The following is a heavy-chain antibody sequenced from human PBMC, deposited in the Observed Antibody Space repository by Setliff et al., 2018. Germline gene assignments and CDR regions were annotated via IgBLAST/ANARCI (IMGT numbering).Heavy chain of an antibody. CDR2: IYYSGSTS. Sequence: PSETLSLTCAVSGFSISSGGYYWSWIRQHPGKGLEWIGYIYYSGSTSYYNPSLESRVTIFLDASKNQFSLKLSSVIAADTAVYYCATLPYSSGPLHDYWGQGTLVTVSS. D-gene: IGHD6-19*01. V-gene: IGHV4-31*11. CDR1: GFSISSGGYY. J-gene: IGHJ4*02. CDR3: ATLPYSSGPLHDY.